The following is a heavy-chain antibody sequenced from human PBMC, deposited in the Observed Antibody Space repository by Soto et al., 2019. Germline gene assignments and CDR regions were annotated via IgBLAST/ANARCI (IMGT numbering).Heavy chain of an antibody. J-gene: IGHJ6*02. CDR2: IYYSGST. CDR1: GGSISSGDYY. CDR3: ARGGGYEGYYYYDMDV. D-gene: IGHD5-12*01. Sequence: SETLSLTCTVSGGSISSGDYYWSWIRQPPGKGLEWIGYIYYSGSTYYNPSLKSRVTISVDTSKNQFSLKLSSVTAADTAVYYCARGGGYEGYYYYDMDVWGQGTTVTVSS. V-gene: IGHV4-30-4*01.